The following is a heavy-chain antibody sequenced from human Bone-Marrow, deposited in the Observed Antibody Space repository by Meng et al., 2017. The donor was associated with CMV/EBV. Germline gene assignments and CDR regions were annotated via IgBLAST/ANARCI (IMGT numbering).Heavy chain of an antibody. D-gene: IGHD3-3*01. CDR1: GFTFDDYA. V-gene: IGHV3-9*03. J-gene: IGHJ3*02. CDR3: AKDTRNDFWSGFDAFDI. Sequence: GGSLRLSCAASGFTFDDYAMHWVRQAPGKGLEWVSGISWNSGSIGYADSVKGRFTISRDNAKYSLYLQMNSLRAEDMALYYCAKDTRNDFWSGFDAFDIWGQGTMVTVSS. CDR2: ISWNSGSI.